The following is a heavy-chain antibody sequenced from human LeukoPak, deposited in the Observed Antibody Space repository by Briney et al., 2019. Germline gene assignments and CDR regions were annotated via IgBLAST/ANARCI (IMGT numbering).Heavy chain of an antibody. CDR2: IYTSGST. J-gene: IGHJ3*02. Sequence: SETLSLTCTVSGGSISSGSYYWSWIRQPAGKGLEWIGRIYTSGSTNYNPSLKSRVTISVETSKNHFSLKLSSVTAADTAVYYCARGRDGRGAFDIWGQGTMVTVSS. CDR3: ARGRDGRGAFDI. V-gene: IGHV4-61*02. D-gene: IGHD2-21*01. CDR1: GGSISSGSYY.